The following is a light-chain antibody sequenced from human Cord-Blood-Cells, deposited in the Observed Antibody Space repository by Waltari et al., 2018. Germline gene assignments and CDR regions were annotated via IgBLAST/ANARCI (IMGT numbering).Light chain of an antibody. Sequence: QSALTQPRPMSGSPGQSVTISCTGTSSDVGGYHYVSWYQQDPAKAPKLMIYDVSKRPSGVPERFSGSKSGNTASLTISGLQAEEEADYYGCSYAGSYTWVFGGGTKLTVL. V-gene: IGLV2-11*01. CDR2: DVS. J-gene: IGLJ3*02. CDR3: CSYAGSYTWV. CDR1: SSDVGGYHY.